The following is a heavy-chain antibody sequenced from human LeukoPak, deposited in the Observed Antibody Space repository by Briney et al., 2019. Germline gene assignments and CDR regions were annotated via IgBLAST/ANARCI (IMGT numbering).Heavy chain of an antibody. CDR2: ISSSSSYI. CDR3: ARPGRYFDRRGASYYYYGMDV. J-gene: IGHJ6*02. V-gene: IGHV3-21*01. D-gene: IGHD3-9*01. Sequence: GGSLRLSCAASGFTFSSYSMNWVRQAPGKGLEWVSSISSSSSYIYYADSVKGRFTISRDNAKNSLYLQMNSLRAEDTAVYYCARPGRYFDRRGASYYYYGMDVWGQGTTVTVSS. CDR1: GFTFSSYS.